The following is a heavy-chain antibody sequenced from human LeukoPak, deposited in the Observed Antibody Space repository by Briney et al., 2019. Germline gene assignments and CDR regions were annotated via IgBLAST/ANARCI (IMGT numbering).Heavy chain of an antibody. CDR2: MYPGDSES. D-gene: IGHD3-22*01. CDR3: ARRYYYDSSGFRYYFDY. Sequence: GESLKFSCKASGYSFTSYWIGWVRQMPGKGLEWMGIMYPGDSESRYRPSFQGQVTISADKSISTAYLQWSSLKASDTAIYFCARRYYYDSSGFRYYFDYWGQGTLVTVSS. CDR1: GYSFTSYW. J-gene: IGHJ4*02. V-gene: IGHV5-51*01.